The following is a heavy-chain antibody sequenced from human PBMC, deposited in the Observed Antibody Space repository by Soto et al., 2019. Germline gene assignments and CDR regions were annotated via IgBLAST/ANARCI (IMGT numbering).Heavy chain of an antibody. D-gene: IGHD2-2*01. CDR1: GGSFSGYY. CDR3: ARERDIVVVAAAIDGMDV. CDR2: INHSGST. V-gene: IGHV4-34*01. J-gene: IGHJ6*02. Sequence: QVQLQQWGAGLLKPSETLSLTCAVYGGSFSGYYWSWIRQPPGKGLEWIGEINHSGSTNYNPSLKSRVTISVDSSMTQFSLKLSSVTAADTAVYYCARERDIVVVAAAIDGMDVWGQGTTVTVSS.